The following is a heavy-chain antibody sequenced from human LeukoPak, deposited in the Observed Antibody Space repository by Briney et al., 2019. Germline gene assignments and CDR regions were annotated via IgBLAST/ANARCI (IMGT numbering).Heavy chain of an antibody. V-gene: IGHV3-30*02. CDR2: IRYDGSNK. D-gene: IGHD3-3*01. CDR1: GFTFSSYG. Sequence: GGSLRLSCAASGFTFSSYGMHWVRQAPGKGLEWVAFIRYDGSNKYYADSVKGRFTISRDNSKNTLYLQMNSLRAEDTAMYYCAKDARRFLCYYYYMDVWGKESTVTVSS. CDR3: AKDARRFLCYYYYMDV. J-gene: IGHJ6*03.